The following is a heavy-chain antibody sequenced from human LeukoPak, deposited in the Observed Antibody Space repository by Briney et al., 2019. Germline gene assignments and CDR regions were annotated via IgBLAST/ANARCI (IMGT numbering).Heavy chain of an antibody. CDR3: ARDPITMVRGVITYGMDV. D-gene: IGHD3-10*01. CDR1: GGSISSYY. CDR2: IYTSGST. J-gene: IGHJ6*02. Sequence: SETLSLTCTVSGGSISSYYWSWIRQPAGKGLEWIGRIYTSGSTNYHPSLKSRVTMSVDTSKNQFSLKLSSVTAADTAVYYCARDPITMVRGVITYGMDVWGQGTTVTVSS. V-gene: IGHV4-4*07.